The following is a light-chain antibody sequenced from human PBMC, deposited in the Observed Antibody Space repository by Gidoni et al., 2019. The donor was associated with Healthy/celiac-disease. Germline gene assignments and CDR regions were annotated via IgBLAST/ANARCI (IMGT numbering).Light chain of an antibody. V-gene: IGLV1-40*01. Sequence: QSVLTQPPSVSEAPGQRVTISCTGSSSNIGAGYDVPWYQQLPGTAPKLLIYGNSNRPSGVPDRFSGSKSGTSASLAITGLQAEDEADYYCQSYDSSLSGDVVFGGGTKLTVL. CDR1: SSNIGAGYD. CDR2: GNS. CDR3: QSYDSSLSGDVV. J-gene: IGLJ2*01.